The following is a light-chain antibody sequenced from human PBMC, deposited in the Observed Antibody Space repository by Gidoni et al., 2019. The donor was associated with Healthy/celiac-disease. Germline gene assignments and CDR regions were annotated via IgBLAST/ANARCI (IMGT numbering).Light chain of an antibody. V-gene: IGKV1-39*01. CDR3: QQNYSTTPERLT. CDR1: QSISSY. CDR2: AAS. J-gene: IGKJ4*01. Sequence: DIQMTQSPSSLSASVGDRVTITCRASQSISSYLNWYQQKPGKAPKLLIYAASSLQSGVPSRFSGSGSGTDFTLTISSLQPEDFATYYCQQNYSTTPERLTFGGGTKVEIK.